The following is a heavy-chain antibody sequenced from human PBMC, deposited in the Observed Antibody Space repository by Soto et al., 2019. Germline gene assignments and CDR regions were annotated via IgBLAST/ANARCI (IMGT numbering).Heavy chain of an antibody. CDR1: GFTFSNYW. D-gene: IGHD4-17*01. V-gene: IGHV3-74*01. CDR2: IDNDGSRT. CDR3: ARDFRPPYGVRYFDY. J-gene: IGHJ4*02. Sequence: HPGGSLRLSCAASGFTFSNYWMHWVRQVPGKGLVWVSRIDNDGSRTSYADSVKGRFTISRHDSKNTLYLLMNSLRAEDTAVYYCARDFRPPYGVRYFDYWGQGTLVTVSS.